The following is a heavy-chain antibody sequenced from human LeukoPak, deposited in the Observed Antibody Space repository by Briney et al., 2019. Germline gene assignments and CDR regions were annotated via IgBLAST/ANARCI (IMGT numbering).Heavy chain of an antibody. D-gene: IGHD6-19*01. CDR3: ARTYSSGWYVDYYFDY. CDR1: GFTVSSNY. J-gene: IGHJ4*02. CDR2: IYSGGST. V-gene: IGHV3-66*01. Sequence: GGSLRLSCAASGFTVSSNYMSWVRQAPGKGLEWVSVIYSGGSTYYADSVKGRFTISRDNSKSTLYLQMNSLRAEDTAVYYCARTYSSGWYVDYYFDYWGQGTLVTVSS.